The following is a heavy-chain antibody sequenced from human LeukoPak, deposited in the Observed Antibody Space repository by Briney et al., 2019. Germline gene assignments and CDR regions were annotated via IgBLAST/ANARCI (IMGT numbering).Heavy chain of an antibody. V-gene: IGHV3-74*01. Sequence: GGSLRLSCAASGFTFSSYWMLWVRQAPGKGLVWVSRINSDGNSTTYADSVKGRFTISRDNAKNTLYLQMNSLRAEDTAVYCCARVRFSTYGYYFDYWGQGTLVTVSS. CDR1: GFTFSSYW. CDR2: INSDGNST. D-gene: IGHD3-10*01. J-gene: IGHJ4*02. CDR3: ARVRFSTYGYYFDY.